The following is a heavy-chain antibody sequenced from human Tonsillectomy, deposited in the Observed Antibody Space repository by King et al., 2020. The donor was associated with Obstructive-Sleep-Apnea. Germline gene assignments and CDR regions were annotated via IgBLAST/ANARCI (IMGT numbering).Heavy chain of an antibody. CDR2: ISYDGINK. CDR3: ARECGGDCFEDAFDI. V-gene: IGHV3-30-3*01. CDR1: GFTFSGYA. D-gene: IGHD2-21*02. J-gene: IGHJ3*02. Sequence: VQLVESGGGVVQPGRSLRLSCAASGFTFSGYAMHWVRQAPGKGLEWVAIISYDGINKYYADSVKGRFTISRDNSKNTLYLQMNSLRAEDTAVYYCARECGGDCFEDAFDIWGQGTIVTVSS.